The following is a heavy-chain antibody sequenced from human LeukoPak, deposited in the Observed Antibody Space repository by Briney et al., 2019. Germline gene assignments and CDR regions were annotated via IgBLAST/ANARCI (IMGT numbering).Heavy chain of an antibody. D-gene: IGHD6-19*01. CDR3: ARGHRSGWYHRYFDY. V-gene: IGHV4-34*01. CDR1: GGSFSGYY. J-gene: IGHJ4*02. Sequence: SETLSLTCAVYGGSFSGYYWSWIRQPPGKGLEWIGEINHSGSTNYNPSLKGRVTISVDTSKNQFSLKLSSVTAADTAVYYCARGHRSGWYHRYFDYWGQGTLVTVSS. CDR2: INHSGST.